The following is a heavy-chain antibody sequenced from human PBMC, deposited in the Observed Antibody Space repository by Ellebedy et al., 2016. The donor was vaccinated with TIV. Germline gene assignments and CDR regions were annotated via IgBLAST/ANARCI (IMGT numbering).Heavy chain of an antibody. CDR1: GGSMNSYF. CDR2: IFHSGTA. CDR3: ARDHYDVLTGFWAGFDY. V-gene: IGHV4-59*01. D-gene: IGHD3-9*01. J-gene: IGHJ4*02. Sequence: PGGSLRLSCTVSGGSMNSYFWTWIRQPPGKGLEWIGYIFHSGTASYNPSLKSRVSMSVDTSKNQFSLELKSVTAADTAVYYCARDHYDVLTGFWAGFDYWGRGSLVIVFS.